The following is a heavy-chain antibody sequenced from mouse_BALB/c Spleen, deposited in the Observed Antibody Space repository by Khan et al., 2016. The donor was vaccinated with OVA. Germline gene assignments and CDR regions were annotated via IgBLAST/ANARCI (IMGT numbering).Heavy chain of an antibody. CDR1: GFTFSSFS. D-gene: IGHD2-1*01. CDR2: ISSGGDNT. CDR3: ARSNYGTFAY. Sequence: EVELVESGGGLVKPGGSLKLSCAASGFTFSSFSMSWVRQTPEKRLEWVATISSGGDNTYYPDSVTGRFTLSRDNAKNDLFLQTSSLRSEDTALYYCARSNYGTFAYWGQGTLVTVSA. V-gene: IGHV5-9*03. J-gene: IGHJ3*01.